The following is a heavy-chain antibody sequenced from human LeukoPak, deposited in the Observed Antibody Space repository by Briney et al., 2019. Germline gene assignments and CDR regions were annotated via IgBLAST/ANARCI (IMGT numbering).Heavy chain of an antibody. V-gene: IGHV4-34*01. J-gene: IGHJ4*02. CDR1: GGSFSGYY. Sequence: SETLSLTCAVYGGSFSGYYWSWIRQPPGKGLEWIGSIYYSGSTYYNPSLKSRVTISVDTSKNQFSLKLSSVTAADTAVYYCARHRTTLTTWGYFDYWGQGTLVTVSS. CDR3: ARHRTTLTTWGYFDY. D-gene: IGHD4-17*01. CDR2: IYYSGST.